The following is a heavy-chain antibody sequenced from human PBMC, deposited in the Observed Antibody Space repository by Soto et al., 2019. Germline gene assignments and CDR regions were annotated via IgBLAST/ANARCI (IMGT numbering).Heavy chain of an antibody. J-gene: IGHJ4*02. CDR1: GVSITRGAYL. CDR2: IDYRGTT. V-gene: IGHV4-31*03. D-gene: IGHD3-9*01. CDR3: ARVSATGTRYFDS. Sequence: QVQLQESGPGLVKPSQTLSLSCSVSGVSITRGAYLWSWIRQQPGKGLEWIGYIDYRGTTFFNPSLKSRLNLSRDTSNNQFFLKVDSVTAADAAVYYCARVSATGTRYFDSWGQGTLVTVS.